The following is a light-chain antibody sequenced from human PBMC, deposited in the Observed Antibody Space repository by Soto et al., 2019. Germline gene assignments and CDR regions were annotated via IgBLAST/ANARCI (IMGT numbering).Light chain of an antibody. CDR2: GAS. CDR1: QSVSSN. Sequence: EIGMTQSPATLSVSPGERATLSCRASQSVSSNLAWYQQKPGQAPRRLIYGASTRATDIPARFSGSGSGTEVTLTISSLQSEDFAIYYCQQYDNWPWTFGPGTKVEIK. V-gene: IGKV3-15*01. CDR3: QQYDNWPWT. J-gene: IGKJ1*01.